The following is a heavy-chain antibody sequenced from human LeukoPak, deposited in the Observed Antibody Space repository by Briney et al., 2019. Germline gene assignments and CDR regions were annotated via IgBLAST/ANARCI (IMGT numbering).Heavy chain of an antibody. CDR1: GFTFSSYS. J-gene: IGHJ5*02. CDR3: AKEYYYDSSSP. Sequence: GGSLRLSCAASGFTFSSYSMNWVRRAPGKGLEWVSSISSSSSYIYYADSVKGRFTISRDNSKNTLYLQMNSLRAEDTAVYYCAKEYYYDSSSPWGQGTLVTVSS. D-gene: IGHD3-22*01. V-gene: IGHV3-21*04. CDR2: ISSSSSYI.